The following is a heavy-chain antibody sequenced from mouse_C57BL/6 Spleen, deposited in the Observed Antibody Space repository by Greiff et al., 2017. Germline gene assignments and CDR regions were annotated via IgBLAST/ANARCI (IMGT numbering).Heavy chain of an antibody. CDR1: GYTFTDYE. CDR2: IDPETGGT. V-gene: IGHV1-15*01. J-gene: IGHJ3*01. CDR3: TRMYSNSSWFAY. Sequence: QVQLQQSGAELVRPGASVTLSCKASGYTFTDYEMHWVKQTPVHGLEWIGAIDPETGGTAYNQKFKGKAILTADKSSSTAYMELRSLTSEDSAVYYCTRMYSNSSWFAYWGQGTLVTVSA. D-gene: IGHD2-5*01.